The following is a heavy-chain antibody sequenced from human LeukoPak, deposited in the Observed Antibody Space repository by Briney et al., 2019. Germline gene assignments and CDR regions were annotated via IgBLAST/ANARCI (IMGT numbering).Heavy chain of an antibody. D-gene: IGHD7-27*01. V-gene: IGHV3-48*01. J-gene: IGHJ4*02. CDR3: VRDHHWGFDS. CDR2: IRSRPSTI. Sequence: PGGSLRLSCAASGFTFTSYSMSWVRQAPGKGLEWVSYIRSRPSTIYYADSVKGRFTISRDDAKNSLYLQMNSLRAEDTAIYYCVRDHHWGFDSWGQGTQVTVSS. CDR1: GFTFTSYS.